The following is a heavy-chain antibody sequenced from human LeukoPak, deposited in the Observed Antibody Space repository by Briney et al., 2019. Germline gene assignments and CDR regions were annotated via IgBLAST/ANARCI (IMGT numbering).Heavy chain of an antibody. V-gene: IGHV3-15*01. CDR2: IKSKSDGGTA. CDR3: TIMRRDY. J-gene: IGHJ4*02. D-gene: IGHD2-8*01. Sequence: GGSLRLSCAASGFTFSNFWMSWVRQAQGKGLEWVGRIKSKSDGGTADYAAPVKGRFTISRDDSKNTLYLQMDSLKTEDTAVYYRTIMRRDYWGQGTLVTVTS. CDR1: GFTFSNFW.